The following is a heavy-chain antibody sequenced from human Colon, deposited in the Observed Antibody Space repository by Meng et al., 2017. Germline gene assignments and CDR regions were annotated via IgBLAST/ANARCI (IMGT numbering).Heavy chain of an antibody. V-gene: IGHV3-48*03. CDR3: ARMGVGTMDPYSFDM. J-gene: IGHJ3*02. CDR2: INTRGNIR. Sequence: GGSLRLSCAASGFPFSTYEMNWVRQAPGKGLEWISYINTRGNIRYYADSLKGRFTVSRDNAKNSLYLQMNSLRAEDTAIYYCARMGVGTMDPYSFDMWGQGTMVTGSS. CDR1: GFPFSTYE. D-gene: IGHD3-16*01.